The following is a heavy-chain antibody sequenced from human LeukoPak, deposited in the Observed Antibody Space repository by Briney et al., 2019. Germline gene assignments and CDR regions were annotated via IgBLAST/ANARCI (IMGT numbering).Heavy chain of an antibody. Sequence: PSETLSLTCTVSGYSISSGYYWGWIRQPPGKGLEWIGSIYHSGSTYYNPSLKSRVTISIDTSRDLFFLILNSVTAADTAVYYCARQTDWYGDSFEMWGQGTMVTVSP. CDR2: IYHSGST. CDR3: ARQTDWYGDSFEM. CDR1: GYSISSGYY. J-gene: IGHJ3*02. D-gene: IGHD2-21*01. V-gene: IGHV4-38-2*02.